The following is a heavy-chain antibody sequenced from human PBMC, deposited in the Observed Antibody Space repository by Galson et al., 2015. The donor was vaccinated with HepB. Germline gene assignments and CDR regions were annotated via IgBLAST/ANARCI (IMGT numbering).Heavy chain of an antibody. CDR1: GYTFTSYY. CDR2: INPSGGST. D-gene: IGHD3-9*01. J-gene: IGHJ3*02. CDR3: ARPLNILTGSGAFDI. Sequence: SVKVSCKASGYTFTSYYMHWVRQAPGQGLEWMGIINPSGGSTSYAQKFQGRVTMTRDTSTSTVYMELSSLRSEDTAVYYCARPLNILTGSGAFDIWGQGTMVTVSS. V-gene: IGHV1-46*03.